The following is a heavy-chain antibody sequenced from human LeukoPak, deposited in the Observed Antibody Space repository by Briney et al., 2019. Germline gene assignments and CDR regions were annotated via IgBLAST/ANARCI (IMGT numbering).Heavy chain of an antibody. CDR1: GGSISNYY. J-gene: IGHJ4*02. CDR3: ARDRGAGDYSTFFDY. Sequence: SETLSLTCIVSGGSISNYYWSWIRQPAGKGLEWIRRIYSSGSTNYNPSLKSRLTMSVDTSKNQFSLRLSSVTAADTAVYYCARDRGAGDYSTFFDYWGQGTLVTVSS. D-gene: IGHD4-11*01. CDR2: IYSSGST. V-gene: IGHV4-4*07.